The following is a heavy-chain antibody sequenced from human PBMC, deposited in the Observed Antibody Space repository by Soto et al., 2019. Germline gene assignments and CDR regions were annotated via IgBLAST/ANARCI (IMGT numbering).Heavy chain of an antibody. CDR2: ISSSSSYI. CDR3: ARDGSGYYTYYYYYYGMDV. V-gene: IGHV3-21*01. J-gene: IGHJ6*02. CDR1: GFTFSIYS. D-gene: IGHD3-22*01. Sequence: GSLRLSCAASGFTFSIYSMNWVRQAPGKGLEWVSSISSSSSYIYYADSVKGRFTISRDNAKNSLYLQMNSLRAEDTAVYYCARDGSGYYTYYYYYYGMDVWGQGTTVTVPS.